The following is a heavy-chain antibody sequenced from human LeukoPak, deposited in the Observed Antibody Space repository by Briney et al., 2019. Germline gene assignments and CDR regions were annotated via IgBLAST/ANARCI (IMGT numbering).Heavy chain of an antibody. D-gene: IGHD2-2*01. Sequence: SETLSLTCTVSGASISIYSWSWIRQPPGQGLEWIGYIYYSGSPNYNPSLKSRVTMSVDASKNQFSLKVSSVTAADTAVYYCARSNRYCDSASCYEAFDIWGQGTMVTVSS. CDR1: GASISIYS. CDR2: IYYSGSP. J-gene: IGHJ3*02. V-gene: IGHV4-59*01. CDR3: ARSNRYCDSASCYEAFDI.